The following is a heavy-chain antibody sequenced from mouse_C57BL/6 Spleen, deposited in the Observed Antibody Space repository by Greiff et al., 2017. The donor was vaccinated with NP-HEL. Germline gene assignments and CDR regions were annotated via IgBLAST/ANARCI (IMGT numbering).Heavy chain of an antibody. J-gene: IGHJ3*01. CDR1: GYTFTSYD. D-gene: IGHD1-2*01. V-gene: IGHV1-85*01. CDR3: ASHYYEGFAY. Sequence: VKVVESGPELVKPGASVKLSCKASGYTFTSYDINWVKQRPGQGLEWIGWIYPRDGSTKYNEKFKGKATLTVDTSSSTAYMELHSLTSEDSAVYFCASHYYEGFAYWGQGTLVTVSA. CDR2: IYPRDGST.